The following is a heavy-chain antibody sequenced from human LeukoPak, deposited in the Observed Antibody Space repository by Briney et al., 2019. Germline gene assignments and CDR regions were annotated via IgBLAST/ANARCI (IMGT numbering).Heavy chain of an antibody. V-gene: IGHV1-2*02. J-gene: IGHJ4*02. CDR1: GYTFTGYY. CDR3: ATEEEGGLHVLLWFAAFMDFVS. Sequence: ASVKVSCKGSGYTFTGYYMQWEREAPGQGLEWMGWINPNSGGTNYAQKFQGRVTMTRDTSISTAYMELSRLRSDDTAVYYCATEEEGGLHVLLWFAAFMDFVSSGQGTLVTVSS. CDR2: INPNSGGT. D-gene: IGHD3-10*01.